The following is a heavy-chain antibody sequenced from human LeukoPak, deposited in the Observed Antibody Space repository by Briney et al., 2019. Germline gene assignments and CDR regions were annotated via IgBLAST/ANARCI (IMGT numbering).Heavy chain of an antibody. J-gene: IGHJ6*02. CDR3: ARGGYYDILTGYYTPSYYYGMDV. CDR2: INHSGST. V-gene: IGHV4-34*01. D-gene: IGHD3-9*01. Sequence: SETLSLTCAVYGGSFSGYYWSWIRQPPGKGLEWIGEINHSGSTNYNPSLKSRVTISVDTSKNQFSLKLSSVTAADTAVYYCARGGYYDILTGYYTPSYYYGMDVWGQGTTVTVSS. CDR1: GGSFSGYY.